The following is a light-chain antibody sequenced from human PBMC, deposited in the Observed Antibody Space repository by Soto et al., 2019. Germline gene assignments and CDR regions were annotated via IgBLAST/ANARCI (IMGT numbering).Light chain of an antibody. V-gene: IGKV3-15*01. CDR2: GAS. CDR1: QSVSSN. CDR3: QQYDNWPMWT. J-gene: IGKJ1*01. Sequence: EIVMTQSPATLSVSPGERATLSCRASQSVSSNLGWYQHKPGQAPRLLIYGASTRATGIPARFSGSGSGTEFTLTISSLQSEDFAIYYCQQYDNWPMWTFGQGTKVE.